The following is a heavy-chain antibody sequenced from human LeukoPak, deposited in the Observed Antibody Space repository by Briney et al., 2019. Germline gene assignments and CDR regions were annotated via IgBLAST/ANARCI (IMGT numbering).Heavy chain of an antibody. CDR3: ARHLRQSQPFDI. CDR2: IYYSGST. J-gene: IGHJ3*02. V-gene: IGHV4-39*01. CDR1: GVSISSSSYH. D-gene: IGHD2-2*01. Sequence: KPSETLSLTCTVSGVSISSSSYHWGWIRQPPGKGLEWIGSIYYSGSTYYNPPLKSRVTISVDTSKNQLSLKLSSVTAAGTAVYYCARHLRQSQPFDIWGQGTMVTVSS.